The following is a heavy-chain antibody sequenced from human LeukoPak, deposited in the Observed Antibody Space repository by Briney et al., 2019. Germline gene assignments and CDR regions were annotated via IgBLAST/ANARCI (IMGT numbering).Heavy chain of an antibody. D-gene: IGHD5-24*01. V-gene: IGHV3-48*01. CDR1: GFTFSSYS. Sequence: GGSLRLSCVASGFTFSSYSMNWVRQAPGKGLEWVSYISSSSSTIYYADSVKGRSTISRDNAKNSLYLQMNSLRAEDTAVYYCAGMTTSWFDPWGQGTLVTVSS. CDR2: ISSSSSTI. J-gene: IGHJ5*02. CDR3: AGMTTSWFDP.